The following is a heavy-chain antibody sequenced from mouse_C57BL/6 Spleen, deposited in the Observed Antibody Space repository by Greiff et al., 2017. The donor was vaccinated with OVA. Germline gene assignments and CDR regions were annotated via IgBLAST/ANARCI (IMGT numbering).Heavy chain of an antibody. D-gene: IGHD4-1*01. CDR3: VRGLGYYYAMDY. CDR2: IRSKSNNYAT. CDR1: GFSFNTYA. V-gene: IGHV10-1*01. Sequence: EVQLVESGGGLVQPKGSLKLSCAASGFSFNTYAMNWVRQAPGKGLEWVARIRSKSNNYATYYADSVKDRFTISRDDSESMLYLQMNNLKTEDTAMYYCVRGLGYYYAMDYWGQGTSVTVSS. J-gene: IGHJ4*01.